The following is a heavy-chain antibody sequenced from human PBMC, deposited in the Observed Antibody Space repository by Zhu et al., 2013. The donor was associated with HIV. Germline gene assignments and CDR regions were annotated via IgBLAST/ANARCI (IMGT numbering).Heavy chain of an antibody. CDR1: GGTFSSYA. CDR2: IIPIFGTP. Sequence: QVKLVQSGAEVKKPGSSMKVSCMASGGTFSSYAINWVRQAPGQGLEWVGEIIPIFGTPNYAQKFQGKVTITADESTSTAYMELSSLRSEDTAVYYCASEAGAAAGFFDYWGQGTLVTVSS. CDR3: ASEAGAAAGFFDY. D-gene: IGHD6-13*01. V-gene: IGHV1-69*01. J-gene: IGHJ4*02.